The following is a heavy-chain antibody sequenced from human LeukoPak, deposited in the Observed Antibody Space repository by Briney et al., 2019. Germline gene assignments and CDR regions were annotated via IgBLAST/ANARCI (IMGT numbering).Heavy chain of an antibody. Sequence: PSETLSLTCTVSGGSISSYSWSWIRQPPGKGLEWIGYIYYSGSTNYNPSLKSRVTISVDTSKNQFSLKLSSVTAADTAVYYCARSLVDTAMVDYWGQGTLVTVSS. J-gene: IGHJ4*02. CDR2: IYYSGST. CDR3: ARSLVDTAMVDY. CDR1: GGSISSYS. D-gene: IGHD5-18*01. V-gene: IGHV4-59*08.